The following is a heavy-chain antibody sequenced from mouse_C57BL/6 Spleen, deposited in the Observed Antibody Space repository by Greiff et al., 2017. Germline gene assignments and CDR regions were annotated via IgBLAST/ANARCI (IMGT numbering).Heavy chain of an antibody. D-gene: IGHD4-1*01. CDR2: IHPNSGST. V-gene: IGHV1-64*01. J-gene: IGHJ2*01. Sequence: VQLQQPGAELVKPGASVKLSCKASGYTFTSFWMHWVKQRPGQGLEWIGMIHPNSGSTNYNEKFKSKATLTVDKSSSTAYMKLSSLTTEDSAIYYCARDKLGVFDYWGQGTTLTVSS. CDR1: GYTFTSFW. CDR3: ARDKLGVFDY.